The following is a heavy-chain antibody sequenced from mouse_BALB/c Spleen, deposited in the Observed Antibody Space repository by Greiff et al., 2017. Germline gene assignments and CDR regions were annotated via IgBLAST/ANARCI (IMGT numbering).Heavy chain of an antibody. CDR1: GYTFTSYY. Sequence: QVQLQQPGAELVKPGASVKLSCKASGYTFTSYYMYWVKQRPGQGLEWIGGINPSNGGTNFNEKFKSKATLTVDKSSSTAYMQLSSLTSEDSAVYYCTRSTMHYFDYWGQGTTLTVSS. CDR2: INPSNGGT. V-gene: IGHV1S81*02. CDR3: TRSTMHYFDY. J-gene: IGHJ2*01.